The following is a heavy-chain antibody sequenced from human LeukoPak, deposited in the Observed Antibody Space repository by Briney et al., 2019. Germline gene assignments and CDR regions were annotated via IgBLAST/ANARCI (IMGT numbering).Heavy chain of an antibody. Sequence: GGSLRLSCAASGFTFSNYFMTWVRQAPGTGLEWVVLIRQDGSDKYYVDSVKGRFTISRDNTKNSMFLQMNSLRVDDTAVYYCGRGAALNWNSGGIDYWGQGTLVTVSS. J-gene: IGHJ4*02. CDR3: GRGAALNWNSGGIDY. CDR2: IRQDGSDK. CDR1: GFTFSNYF. V-gene: IGHV3-7*01. D-gene: IGHD1-1*01.